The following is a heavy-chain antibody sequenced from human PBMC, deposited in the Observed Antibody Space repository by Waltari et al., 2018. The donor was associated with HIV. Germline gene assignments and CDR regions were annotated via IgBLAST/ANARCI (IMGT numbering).Heavy chain of an antibody. Sequence: QLQLQESGPGLVKPSETLSLTCTVSGGSISSSSYSWGWIRQPPGKGLEWIGSIYYSGSTDYNPSLKSRVTISVDTSKNQFSLKLSSVTAADTAVYYCARPIVVGALGYGMDVWGQGTTVTVSS. V-gene: IGHV4-39*01. J-gene: IGHJ6*02. CDR2: IYYSGST. CDR3: ARPIVVGALGYGMDV. CDR1: GGSISSSSYS. D-gene: IGHD2-2*01.